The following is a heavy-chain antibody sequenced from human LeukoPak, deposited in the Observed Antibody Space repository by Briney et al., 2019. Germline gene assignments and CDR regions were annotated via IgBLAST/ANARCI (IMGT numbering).Heavy chain of an antibody. V-gene: IGHV4-39*01. J-gene: IGHJ4*02. CDR1: GGSISSSTYS. Sequence: SETLSLTCTVSGGSISSSTYSWGWIRQPPGKGLEWVGSIYYSGSTYYNPSLKIPVTISVDTSKNQFSLKLSSVTAADTAVYYCGRSNTMVRGVINGPDYWGQGTLVTVSS. CDR2: IYYSGST. CDR3: GRSNTMVRGVINGPDY. D-gene: IGHD3-10*01.